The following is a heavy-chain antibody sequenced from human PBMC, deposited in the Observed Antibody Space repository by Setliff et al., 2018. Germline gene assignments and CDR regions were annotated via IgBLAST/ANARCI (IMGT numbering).Heavy chain of an antibody. CDR3: ARDAYIAQAFDI. J-gene: IGHJ3*02. CDR2: IYRGGNT. V-gene: IGHV3-66*02. D-gene: IGHD3-16*01. Sequence: PGGSLRLSCAASGFTVSSNYMSWVRQAPGKGLEWVSIIYRGGNTYYADSVKGRFTISRDNSKNTLYLQMNSLRAEDTAVDYCARDAYIAQAFDIWGQGTMVTVSS. CDR1: GFTVSSNY.